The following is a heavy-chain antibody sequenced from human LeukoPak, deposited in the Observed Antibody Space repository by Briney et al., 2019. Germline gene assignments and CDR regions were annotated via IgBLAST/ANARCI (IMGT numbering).Heavy chain of an antibody. J-gene: IGHJ4*02. Sequence: ASVKVSCKASGYTFTGYYMNWVRQAPGQGLEWMGWINPNSGGTNYAQKFQGRVTMTRNTSISTAYMELSSLRSEDTAVYYCARGPKAYYFDSSGYVFDYWGQGTLVTVSS. CDR2: INPNSGGT. CDR1: GYTFTGYY. V-gene: IGHV1-2*02. D-gene: IGHD3-22*01. CDR3: ARGPKAYYFDSSGYVFDY.